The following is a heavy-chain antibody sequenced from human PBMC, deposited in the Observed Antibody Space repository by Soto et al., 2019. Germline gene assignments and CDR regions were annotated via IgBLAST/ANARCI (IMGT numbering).Heavy chain of an antibody. V-gene: IGHV4-59*04. CDR2: IYYTGNT. D-gene: IGHD3-10*01. CDR1: GGSISRYY. J-gene: IGHJ4*02. Sequence: SETLSLTCTVSGGSISRYYWSWLRQPPGKGLEWIGYIYYTGNTYYNPSLKSRITVSVDTSKNQFSLKLSSVTAADTAVYFCARRPMVRGIISHFDYWGQGILVTVSS. CDR3: ARRPMVRGIISHFDY.